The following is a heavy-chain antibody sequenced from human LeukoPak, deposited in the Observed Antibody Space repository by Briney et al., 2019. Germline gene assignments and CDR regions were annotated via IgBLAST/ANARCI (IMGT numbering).Heavy chain of an antibody. CDR3: ARITIDYDSSGCFDY. Sequence: GGSLRLSCAASGFTVSSNYMSWVRQAPGKGLEWVSVIFSGGNTYYADSVKGRFTISRDNSKNTLYLQMNSLRAEDTAVYYCARITIDYDSSGCFDYWGQGTLVTVSS. CDR2: IFSGGNT. CDR1: GFTVSSNY. V-gene: IGHV3-66*01. J-gene: IGHJ4*02. D-gene: IGHD3-22*01.